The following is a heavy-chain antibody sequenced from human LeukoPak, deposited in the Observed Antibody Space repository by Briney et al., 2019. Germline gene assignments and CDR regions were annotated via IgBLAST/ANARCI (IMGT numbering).Heavy chain of an antibody. J-gene: IGHJ4*02. CDR2: ISSSGSTI. V-gene: IGHV3-11*04. D-gene: IGHD5-18*01. Sequence: GGSLRLSCAASGFTFSDYYMSWIRQAPGKGLEWVSYISSSGSTIYYADSVKGRFTISRDNAKNSLYLQMNSLRAEDTAVYFFAVVAILLWLYYVDFLGEGTLVTVSS. CDR3: AVVAILLWLYYVDF. CDR1: GFTFSDYY.